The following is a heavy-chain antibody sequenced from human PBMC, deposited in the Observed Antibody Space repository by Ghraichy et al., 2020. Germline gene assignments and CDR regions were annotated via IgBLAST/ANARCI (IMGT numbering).Heavy chain of an antibody. Sequence: ETLSLTCTVSGGSISSYYWSWIRQPPGKGLEWIGYIYYSGSTNYNPSLKSRVTISVDTSKNQFSLKLSSVTAADTAVYYCASSGELPPFDYWGQGTLVTVSS. CDR1: GGSISSYY. V-gene: IGHV4-59*01. CDR3: ASSGELPPFDY. CDR2: IYYSGST. D-gene: IGHD2-15*01. J-gene: IGHJ4*02.